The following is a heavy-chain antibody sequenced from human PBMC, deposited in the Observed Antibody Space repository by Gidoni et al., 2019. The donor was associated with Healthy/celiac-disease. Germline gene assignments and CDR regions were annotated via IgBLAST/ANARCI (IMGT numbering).Heavy chain of an antibody. V-gene: IGHV3-21*01. CDR1: GFTFSSYS. Sequence: VQLVESGGGLVKPGGSLRLSCSASGFTFSSYSMNWVRQAPGKGLEWVSSISSSSSYIYYADSVKGRFTISRDNAKNSLYLQMNSLRAEDTAVYYCARDVGSGWSLFDYWGQGTLVTVSS. D-gene: IGHD6-19*01. CDR2: ISSSSSYI. J-gene: IGHJ4*02. CDR3: ARDVGSGWSLFDY.